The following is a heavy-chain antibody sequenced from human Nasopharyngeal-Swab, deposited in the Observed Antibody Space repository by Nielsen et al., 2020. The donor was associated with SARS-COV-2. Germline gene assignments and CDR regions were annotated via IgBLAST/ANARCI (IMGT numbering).Heavy chain of an antibody. D-gene: IGHD2-2*01. V-gene: IGHV4-34*01. CDR2: VSQGGGT. J-gene: IGHJ6*03. CDR3: ARGGAGVVPSPVLGLGPYYSYYCMDV. Sequence: PGKGLEWIGEVSQGGGTNYNPSLKNRVTTSVATSKNQFSLKLSSVTAAETAVYYCARGGAGVVPSPVLGLGPYYSYYCMDVWGKGTTVTVSS.